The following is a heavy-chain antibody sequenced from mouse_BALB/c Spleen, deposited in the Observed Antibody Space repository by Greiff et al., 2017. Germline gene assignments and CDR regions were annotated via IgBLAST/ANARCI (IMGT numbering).Heavy chain of an antibody. J-gene: IGHJ2*01. Sequence: QVQLQQPGAELVKPGASVKLSCKASGYTFTSYWMHWVKQRPGQGLEWIGEINPSNGRTNYNEKFKSKATLTVDKSSSTAYMQLSSLTSEDSAVYYCTRSGVHWGQGTTLTVSS. V-gene: IGHV1S81*02. CDR1: GYTFTSYW. D-gene: IGHD2-14*01. CDR3: TRSGVH. CDR2: INPSNGRT.